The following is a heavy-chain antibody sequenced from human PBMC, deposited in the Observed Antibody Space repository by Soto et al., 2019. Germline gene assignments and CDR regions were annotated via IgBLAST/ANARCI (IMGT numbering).Heavy chain of an antibody. V-gene: IGHV3-11*01. J-gene: IGHJ4*02. CDR2: ISTSGTTT. D-gene: IGHD2-21*01. CDR3: ATDKVAMASIIIAN. CDR1: GFTLSDHY. Sequence: GGSLRLSCAGSGFTLSDHYMTWVRQAPGKRLEWVAYISTSGTTTDFADSVKGRFTISRGNPKNTLYLQMNSMRAEDTAVYFCATDKVAMASIIIANWGQGTLGTVSS.